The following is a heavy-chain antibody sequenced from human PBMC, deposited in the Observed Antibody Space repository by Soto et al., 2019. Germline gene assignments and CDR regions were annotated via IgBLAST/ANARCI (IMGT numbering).Heavy chain of an antibody. CDR2: IIPIFGTA. Sequence: QVQLVQSGAEVKKPGSSVKVSCKASGGTFSSYAISWVRQAPGQGLEWMGGIIPIFGTANYAQKFQGRVTITADESTSTAYMELSSLRSEDTAVYYCARDQGYCSGGSCYWFDPWGQGTLVTVSS. J-gene: IGHJ5*02. CDR1: GGTFSSYA. D-gene: IGHD2-15*01. CDR3: ARDQGYCSGGSCYWFDP. V-gene: IGHV1-69*12.